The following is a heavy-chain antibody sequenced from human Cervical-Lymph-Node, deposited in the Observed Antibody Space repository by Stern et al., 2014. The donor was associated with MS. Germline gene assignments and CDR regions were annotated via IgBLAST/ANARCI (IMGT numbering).Heavy chain of an antibody. D-gene: IGHD3-22*01. J-gene: IGHJ4*02. CDR2: IHYSGTT. V-gene: IGHV4-31*03. CDR1: GDSISSAGSF. CDR3: AKDLLDSSGTYFEY. Sequence: QLQLQESGPGLVKPSQTLSLTCTVSGDSISSAGSFWNWIRQHPEKGLEWIGYIHYSGTTQYNPSLKSRLTLSVDTSKNQFSLNLISATAADTAVYYCAKDLLDSSGTYFEYWGQGILVTVSS.